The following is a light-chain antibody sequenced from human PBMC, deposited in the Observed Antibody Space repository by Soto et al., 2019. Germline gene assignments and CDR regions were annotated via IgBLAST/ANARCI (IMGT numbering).Light chain of an antibody. Sequence: EIVFTQSPCTLSLSPGERATLSCRASQSVKRNYLAWYQQKPGQAPRVVIYGVFSRATGIPDRFSGSGSGTDFTLTISRLEPEDSAVYYCQQYDISPRTFGQGTKVDIK. CDR1: QSVKRNY. V-gene: IGKV3-20*01. CDR3: QQYDISPRT. J-gene: IGKJ1*01. CDR2: GVF.